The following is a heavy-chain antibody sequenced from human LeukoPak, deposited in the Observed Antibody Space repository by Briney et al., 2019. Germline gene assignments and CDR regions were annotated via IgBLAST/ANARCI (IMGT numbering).Heavy chain of an antibody. J-gene: IGHJ4*02. CDR1: GGTFSSYA. Sequence: SVKVSCKASGGTFSSYAISWVRQAPGQELEWMGGIIPIFGTANYAQKFQGRVTITADKSTSTAYMELSSLRSEDTAVYYCARDQGGSSGSYLLHPAFDYWGQGTLVTVSS. CDR2: IIPIFGTA. V-gene: IGHV1-69*06. CDR3: ARDQGGSSGSYLLHPAFDY. D-gene: IGHD1-26*01.